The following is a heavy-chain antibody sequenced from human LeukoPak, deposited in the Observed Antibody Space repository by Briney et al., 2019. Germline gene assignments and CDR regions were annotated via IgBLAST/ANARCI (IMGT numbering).Heavy chain of an antibody. D-gene: IGHD2-15*01. V-gene: IGHV4-59*01. CDR3: ARINTGYCSGGSCYASPLPGYFDP. CDR2: IYYSGST. J-gene: IGHJ5*02. Sequence: TSETLSLTCTVSGGSISSYYWSWIRQPPGKGLEWIGYIYYSGSTNYNPSLKSRVTISVDTSKNQFSLKLSSVTAADTAVYYCARINTGYCSGGSCYASPLPGYFDPWGQGTLVTVSS. CDR1: GGSISSYY.